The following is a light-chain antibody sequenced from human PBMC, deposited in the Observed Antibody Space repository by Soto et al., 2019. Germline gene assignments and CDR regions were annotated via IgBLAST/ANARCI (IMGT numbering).Light chain of an antibody. CDR3: SSYTISSTWV. Sequence: QSALTQPASVSGSPGQSIAISCTGTSREVGGYNYVSWYQQHPGKAPKLMIYEVRNRPSGVSNRFSGSKSGNTASLTISGLQAEDEADYYCSSYTISSTWVFGGGTKVTVL. CDR2: EVR. V-gene: IGLV2-14*01. CDR1: SREVGGYNY. J-gene: IGLJ3*02.